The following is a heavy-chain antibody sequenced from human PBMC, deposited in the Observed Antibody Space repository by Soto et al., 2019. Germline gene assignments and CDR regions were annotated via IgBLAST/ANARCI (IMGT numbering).Heavy chain of an antibody. D-gene: IGHD3-22*01. CDR1: GYSFTSYW. J-gene: IGHJ5*02. V-gene: IGHV5-51*01. CDR2: IYPGDSDT. CDR3: ARLNYYDSSGYYSRVNWFDP. Sequence: PGESLKISCKGSGYSFTSYWIGWVRQMPGKGLEWMGIIYPGDSDTRYSPSFQGQVTISADKSISTAYLQWSSLKASDTAMYYWARLNYYDSSGYYSRVNWFDPWGQGTLVTVSS.